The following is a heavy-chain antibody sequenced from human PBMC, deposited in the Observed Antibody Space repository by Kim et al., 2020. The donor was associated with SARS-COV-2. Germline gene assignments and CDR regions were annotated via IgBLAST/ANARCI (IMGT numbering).Heavy chain of an antibody. V-gene: IGHV1-69*04. Sequence: AQKFQGRVTITADKSTSTAYMELSSLRSEDTAVYYCASDRSVAAAVFADYWGQGSLVTVSS. J-gene: IGHJ4*02. CDR3: ASDRSVAAAVFADY. D-gene: IGHD6-13*01.